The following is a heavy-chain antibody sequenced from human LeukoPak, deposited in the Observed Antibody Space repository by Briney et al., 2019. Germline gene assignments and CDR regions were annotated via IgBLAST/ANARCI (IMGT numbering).Heavy chain of an antibody. J-gene: IGHJ4*02. D-gene: IGHD3-22*01. CDR3: AKDGLSYDTSDHVYYFDY. Sequence: PGGSLRLSCVASGFTFSDYAMAWVRQAPGKGLEWVSAITSGGDHTYYAGSVRGRFSISRDNSKNTLYLQMNGLTAEDTALYFCAKDGLSYDTSDHVYYFDYWGQGTLVAVSS. CDR2: ITSGGDHT. CDR1: GFTFSDYA. V-gene: IGHV3-23*01.